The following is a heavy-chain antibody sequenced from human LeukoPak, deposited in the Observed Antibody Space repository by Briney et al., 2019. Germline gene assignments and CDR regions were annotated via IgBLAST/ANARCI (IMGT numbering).Heavy chain of an antibody. J-gene: IGHJ3*02. CDR1: GFTFSSYG. CDR3: ARDLGSTSCYDSRCAFDI. Sequence: GGSLRLSCAASGFTFSSYGIHWVRQAPGKGLEWGAFTRYDGSHQHYANSVKGRFTISRDNAKNPLYLQMNSLRAEDTAVYYCARDLGSTSCYDSRCAFDIWGQGTMVTVSS. D-gene: IGHD2-2*01. CDR2: TRYDGSHQ. V-gene: IGHV3-30*02.